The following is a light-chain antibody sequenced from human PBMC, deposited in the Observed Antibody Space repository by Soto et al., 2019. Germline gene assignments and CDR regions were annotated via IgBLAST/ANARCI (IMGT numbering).Light chain of an antibody. CDR2: GVS. V-gene: IGKV3-15*01. CDR3: QQYNTWPLT. CDR1: QSVFSN. J-gene: IGKJ4*01. Sequence: EIVMTQSPATLSVSPGERVTLSCRASQSVFSNFAWYQQKPGQAPRLLIYGVSTRATGVPVRFSGSGSVTEFTLTISSLQSEDFAVYYCQQYNTWPLTFGGGTKVEIK.